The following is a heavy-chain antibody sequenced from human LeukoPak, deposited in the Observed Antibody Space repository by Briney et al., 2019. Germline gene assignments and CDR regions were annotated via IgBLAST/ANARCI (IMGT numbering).Heavy chain of an antibody. CDR2: IIPIFGTA. D-gene: IGHD3/OR15-3a*01. V-gene: IGHV1-69*13. CDR1: GGTFISYA. J-gene: IGHJ6*03. Sequence: SVKVSCKASGGTFISYAISWVRQAPGQGLEWMGGIIPIFGTANYAQKFQGRVTITADESTSTAYMELSSLRSEDTAVYYCVRTLILGSRYYYYMDFWGKGTTVTVSS. CDR3: VRTLILGSRYYYYMDF.